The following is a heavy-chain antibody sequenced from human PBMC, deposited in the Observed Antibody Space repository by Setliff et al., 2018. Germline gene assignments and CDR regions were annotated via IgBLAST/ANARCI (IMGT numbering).Heavy chain of an antibody. V-gene: IGHV4-31*03. CDR3: ARRETYYNFWSGYYAY. Sequence: SETLSLTCTVSGGSISSGGYYWSWTRQHPGKGLEWIGYIYYSGSTYYNPSLKSRVTISVDTSKNQFSLKLSSVTAADTAVYYCARRETYYNFWSGYYAYWGQGTLVTVSS. D-gene: IGHD3-3*01. CDR2: IYYSGST. J-gene: IGHJ4*02. CDR1: GGSISSGGYY.